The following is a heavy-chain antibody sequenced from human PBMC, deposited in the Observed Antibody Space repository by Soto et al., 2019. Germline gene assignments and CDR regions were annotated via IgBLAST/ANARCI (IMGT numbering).Heavy chain of an antibody. CDR3: ARDNDFWSGYRSSNWFDP. J-gene: IGHJ5*02. CDR2: IIPIFGTA. D-gene: IGHD3-3*01. CDR1: GGTFSSYA. Sequence: GASVKVSCKASGGTFSSYAISWVRQAPGQGLEWMGGIIPIFGTANYAQKFQGRVTITADESTSTAYMELSSLRSEDTAVYYCARDNDFWSGYRSSNWFDPWGQGTLVTVSS. V-gene: IGHV1-69*13.